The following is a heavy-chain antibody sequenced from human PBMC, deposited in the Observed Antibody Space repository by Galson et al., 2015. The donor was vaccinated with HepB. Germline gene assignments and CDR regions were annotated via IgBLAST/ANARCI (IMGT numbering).Heavy chain of an antibody. CDR2: INPNSGGT. J-gene: IGHJ4*02. CDR1: GYTFTGYY. Sequence: SCKASGYTFTGYYIHWVRQAPGQGLEWTGWINPNSGGTNYAQKFQDWVTMTRDTSISTAYMEMSRLRSDDTAVYYCATDVDSSLSGDRFDYWGQGTLVTVSS. CDR3: ATDVDSSLSGDRFDY. D-gene: IGHD3-10*02. V-gene: IGHV1-2*04.